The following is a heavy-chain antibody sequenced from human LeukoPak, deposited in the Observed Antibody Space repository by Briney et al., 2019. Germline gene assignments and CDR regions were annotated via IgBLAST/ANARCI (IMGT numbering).Heavy chain of an antibody. CDR3: ARGRERAARNNTNFDY. J-gene: IGHJ4*02. CDR2: INPSGGST. D-gene: IGHD6-6*01. Sequence: ASVKVSFKASGYTFTSYYMHWVRQAPGQGLEWMGIINPSGGSTSYAQKFQGRVTMTRDMSTSTVYMELSSLRSEDTAVYYCARGRERAARNNTNFDYWGQGTLVTVSS. CDR1: GYTFTSYY. V-gene: IGHV1-46*01.